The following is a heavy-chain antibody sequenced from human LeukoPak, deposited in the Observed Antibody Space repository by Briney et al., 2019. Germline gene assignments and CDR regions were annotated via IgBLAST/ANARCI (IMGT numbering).Heavy chain of an antibody. Sequence: ASVKVSCKASGYTFTSYDINWVRQATGQGLEWMGWMNPNSGNTGYAQKFQGRVTMTRNTPISTAYMELSSLRSEDTAVYYCAFTGYSSGWYDYWGQGTLVTVSS. D-gene: IGHD6-19*01. J-gene: IGHJ4*02. CDR3: AFTGYSSGWYDY. CDR2: MNPNSGNT. V-gene: IGHV1-8*01. CDR1: GYTFTSYD.